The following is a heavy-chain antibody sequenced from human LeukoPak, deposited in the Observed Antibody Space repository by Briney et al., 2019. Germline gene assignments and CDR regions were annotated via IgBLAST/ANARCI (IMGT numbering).Heavy chain of an antibody. CDR2: IYYSGST. CDR1: GGSISSYY. J-gene: IGHJ4*02. CDR3: ARGERFLSSSPYFDY. V-gene: IGHV4-59*12. Sequence: SETLSLTCTVSGGSISSYYWSWIRQPPGKGLEWIGYIYYSGSTNYNPSLKSRVTISVDTSKNQFSLKLSSVTAADTAVYYCARGERFLSSSPYFDYWGQGTLVTVSS. D-gene: IGHD3-3*01.